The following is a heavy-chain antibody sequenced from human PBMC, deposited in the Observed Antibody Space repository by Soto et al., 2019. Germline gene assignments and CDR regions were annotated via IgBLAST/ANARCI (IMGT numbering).Heavy chain of an antibody. Sequence: QVQLVQSGAEVKKPGASVRVSCKASGYTFTHYYIHWVRQAPGQGLEWMGIINPNGGITTYAQKFRAGFTIIRDTSTSTVYLELSSLRSEDSAVYYCATSVNSAMAFDYWGQGTLVTVSS. CDR2: INPNGGIT. CDR1: GYTFTHYY. J-gene: IGHJ4*02. V-gene: IGHV1-46*01. CDR3: ATSVNSAMAFDY. D-gene: IGHD5-18*01.